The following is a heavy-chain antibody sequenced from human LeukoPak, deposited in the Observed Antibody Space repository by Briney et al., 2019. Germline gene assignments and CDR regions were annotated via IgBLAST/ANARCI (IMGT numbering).Heavy chain of an antibody. Sequence: ASVKVSCRASGYTFTDYYIHWVRQAPGQGLEWMGWINPDNGGTNYAQKLQGRVTMTRDTSIRTVYMDLSRLRADDTAVFYCTREARVGNWFDPWGQGTQVTVSS. D-gene: IGHD2-2*01. CDR2: INPDNGGT. V-gene: IGHV1-2*02. CDR1: GYTFTDYY. CDR3: TREARVGNWFDP. J-gene: IGHJ5*02.